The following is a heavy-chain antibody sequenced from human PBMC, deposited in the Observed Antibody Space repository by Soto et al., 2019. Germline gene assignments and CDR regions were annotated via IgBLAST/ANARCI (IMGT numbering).Heavy chain of an antibody. V-gene: IGHV4-59*01. Sequence: SETLSLTCTVSAGSITTSYWSWIRQPLGKALEWIGFISYRGSTNYNPSLKSRLTISIDTSKSQISLKLTSMTTADTAVYYCASSGIVGREVNTWFDPWGQGTLVTV. CDR1: AGSITTSY. CDR3: ASSGIVGREVNTWFDP. D-gene: IGHD3-22*01. CDR2: ISYRGST. J-gene: IGHJ5*02.